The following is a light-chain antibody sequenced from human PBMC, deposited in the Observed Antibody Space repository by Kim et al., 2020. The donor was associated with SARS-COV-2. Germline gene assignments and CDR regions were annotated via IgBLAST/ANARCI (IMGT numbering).Light chain of an antibody. CDR2: KVS. CDR3: QQYTIYST. V-gene: IGKV1-5*03. CDR1: HTISSS. J-gene: IGKJ2*01. Sequence: LSASVVASVTITCRASHTISSSLAWFQQKPGKAPKLLIYKVSTLQSGVPTRFSGSGSGTEFTLTISSLQPDYFATYYCQQYTIYSTFGQGTKLEI.